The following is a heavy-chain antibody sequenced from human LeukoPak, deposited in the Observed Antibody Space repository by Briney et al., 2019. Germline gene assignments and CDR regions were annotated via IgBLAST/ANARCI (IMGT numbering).Heavy chain of an antibody. V-gene: IGHV1-2*02. J-gene: IGHJ1*01. CDR2: ITPSGDT. D-gene: IGHD6-13*01. Sequence: ASVKVSCKASGYTFTSYAIHWVRQAPGQGLEWMGWITPSGDTNYPQKFQGRVAITWDTSITTAYMDLSRLTSDDTAVYYCARASLASAGTRFWGQGTLVIVSS. CDR1: GYTFTSYA. CDR3: ARASLASAGTRF.